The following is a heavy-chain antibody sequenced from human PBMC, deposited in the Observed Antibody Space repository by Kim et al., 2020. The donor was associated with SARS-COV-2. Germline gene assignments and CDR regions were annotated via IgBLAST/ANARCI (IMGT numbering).Heavy chain of an antibody. Sequence: ASVKVSCKASGYTFTSYAMNWVRQAPGQGLEWMGWINTNTGNPTYAQGFTGRFVFSLDTPVSTAYLQISSLKAEDTAVYYCARDLHAAGIAAAGYYYYYMDVWGKGTTVTVSS. V-gene: IGHV7-4-1*02. J-gene: IGHJ6*03. CDR1: GYTFTSYA. D-gene: IGHD6-13*01. CDR3: ARDLHAAGIAAAGYYYYYMDV. CDR2: INTNTGNP.